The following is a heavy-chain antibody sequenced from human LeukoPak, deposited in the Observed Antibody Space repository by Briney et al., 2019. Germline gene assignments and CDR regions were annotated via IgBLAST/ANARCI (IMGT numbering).Heavy chain of an antibody. D-gene: IGHD3-22*01. V-gene: IGHV1-69*15. CDR1: GGTFSSYA. CDR3: ARDSPQYYYDSSGYYRTREFDY. Sequence: SVKVSCKASGGTFSSYAISWVRQAPGQGLEWMGRIIPIFGTANYAQKFQGRVTITADESTSTAYMELSSLRSEDTAVYYCARDSPQYYYDSSGYYRTREFDYWGQGTLVTVSS. CDR2: IIPIFGTA. J-gene: IGHJ4*02.